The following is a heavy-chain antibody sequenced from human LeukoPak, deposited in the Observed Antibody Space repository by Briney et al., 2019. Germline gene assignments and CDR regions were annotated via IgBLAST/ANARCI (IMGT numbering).Heavy chain of an antibody. CDR2: NYHTGST. J-gene: IGHJ5*02. CDR1: GGSISSGGYS. CDR3: ARQFTGYCSSTSCPYNWFDP. Sequence: SETLSLTCAVSGGSISSGGYSWSCIRQPPGKGLEGIGYNYHTGSTYYNPSLKSRVTISVDRSKNQFSLKLSSVTAADTAVYYCARQFTGYCSSTSCPYNWFDPWGQGTLVTVSS. V-gene: IGHV4-30-2*01. D-gene: IGHD2-2*01.